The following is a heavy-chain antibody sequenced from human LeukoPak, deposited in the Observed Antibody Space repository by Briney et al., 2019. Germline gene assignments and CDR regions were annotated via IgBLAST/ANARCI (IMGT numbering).Heavy chain of an antibody. CDR1: GLTFTSSA. Sequence: SVKVSCKASGLTFTSSAVQWVRQDRGQRLEWIGWIVVGSGNTNYAQKFQERVTITRDMSTSTAYMELSSLRSEDIVFFQAEDGIRYFDWLPPLGYWGQGTLVTVSS. D-gene: IGHD3-9*01. CDR2: IVVGSGNT. J-gene: IGHJ4*02. V-gene: IGHV1-58*01. CDR3: EDGIRYFDWLPPLGY.